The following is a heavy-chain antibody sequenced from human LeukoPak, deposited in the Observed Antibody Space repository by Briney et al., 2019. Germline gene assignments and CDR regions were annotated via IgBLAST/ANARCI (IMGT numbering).Heavy chain of an antibody. D-gene: IGHD3-22*01. CDR1: GFTFSNYA. V-gene: IGHV3-64D*06. CDR3: VKDRYYYDSSGYYLDY. CDR2: ISSSGGST. Sequence: GGSLRLSCAASGFTFSNYAMHWVRQAPGKGLEYVSAISSSGGSTYYADSVKGRFTISRDNSKNTLYLQMSSLRAEDTAVYYCVKDRYYYDSSGYYLDYWGQGTLVTVSS. J-gene: IGHJ4*02.